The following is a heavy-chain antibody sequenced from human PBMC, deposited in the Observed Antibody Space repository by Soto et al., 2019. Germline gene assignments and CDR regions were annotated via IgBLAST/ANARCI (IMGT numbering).Heavy chain of an antibody. CDR1: GGTFSSYA. Sequence: QVQLVQSGAEVKKPGSSVKVSCTASGGTFSSYAISWVRQAPGQGLEWMGGIIPILGTANYAQKFQGRVTTTADESTRIAYMELRSLTSEATAVYYCARAGGSGSYSDAFDIWFEGTMVIVS. CDR3: ARAGGSGSYSDAFDI. D-gene: IGHD3-10*01. J-gene: IGHJ3*02. V-gene: IGHV1-69*01. CDR2: IIPILGTA.